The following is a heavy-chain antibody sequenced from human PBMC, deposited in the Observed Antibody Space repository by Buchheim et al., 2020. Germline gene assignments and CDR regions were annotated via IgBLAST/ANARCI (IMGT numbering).Heavy chain of an antibody. D-gene: IGHD6-19*01. J-gene: IGHJ6*02. CDR2: IIPILGIA. CDR1: GGTFSSYI. Sequence: QVQLVQSGAEVKKPGSSVKVSCKASGGTFSSYIISWVRQAPGQGLEWMGRIIPILGIANYAQKFQGRVTITADKSTSTAYTGLSSLRSEDTAVYYCAVPPFIAVAGSEGYYYYGMDVWGQGTT. CDR3: AVPPFIAVAGSEGYYYYGMDV. V-gene: IGHV1-69*02.